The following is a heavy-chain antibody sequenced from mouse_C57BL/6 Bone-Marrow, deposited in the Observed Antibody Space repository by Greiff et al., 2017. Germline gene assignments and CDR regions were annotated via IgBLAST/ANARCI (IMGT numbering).Heavy chain of an antibody. Sequence: DVMLVESGGGLVKPGGSLKLSCAASGFTFSSYTMSWVRQTPEKRLEWVATISGGGGNTYYPDSVKGRFTISRDNAKNTLYLQMSSLRSEDTALYYCASLYYYCSSYPPWFAYWGQGTLGTVSA. D-gene: IGHD1-1*01. V-gene: IGHV5-9*01. CDR3: ASLYYYCSSYPPWFAY. CDR1: GFTFSSYT. J-gene: IGHJ3*01. CDR2: ISGGGGNT.